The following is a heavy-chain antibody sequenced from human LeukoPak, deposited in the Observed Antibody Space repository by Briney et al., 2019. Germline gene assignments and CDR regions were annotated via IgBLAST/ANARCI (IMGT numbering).Heavy chain of an antibody. CDR3: ARMAMEGGYYFDY. J-gene: IGHJ4*02. D-gene: IGHD2-8*01. CDR1: GYTFTGYY. CDR2: INPDSGGT. Sequence: ASVKVSSKASGYTFTGYYMHWVRQAPGQGLEWMGWINPDSGGTNYAQKFQGRVTMTRDTSISTAYMELSRLRSDDAAVYYCARMAMEGGYYFDYWGQGTLVTVSS. V-gene: IGHV1-2*02.